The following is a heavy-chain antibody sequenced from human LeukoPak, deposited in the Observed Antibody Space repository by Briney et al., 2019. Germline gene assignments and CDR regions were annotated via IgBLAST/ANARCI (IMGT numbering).Heavy chain of an antibody. J-gene: IGHJ4*02. V-gene: IGHV4-39*07. CDR2: IYYSGST. D-gene: IGHD1-26*01. Sequence: SETLSLTCTVSGDSITGYYWGWIRQPPGKGLEWMGSIYYSGSTYYNPSPTRRVTISVDPSKNQFSLKLSSVTGAAAAVYSCASRPMGASFAYWGQGTLVTVPS. CDR1: GDSITGYY. CDR3: ASRPMGASFAY.